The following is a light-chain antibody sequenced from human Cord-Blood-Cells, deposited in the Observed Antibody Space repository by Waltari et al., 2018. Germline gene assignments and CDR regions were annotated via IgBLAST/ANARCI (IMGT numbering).Light chain of an antibody. Sequence: DIQMTQSPSTLSAPVGARVTITCRASQSISSWLAWYQQKPGKAPKLLIYKASSLESGVPSRFSGSGSGTEFTLTISSLQPDDFATYYCQQYNSYWTFGQGTKVEIK. CDR3: QQYNSYWT. V-gene: IGKV1-5*03. J-gene: IGKJ1*01. CDR2: KAS. CDR1: QSISSW.